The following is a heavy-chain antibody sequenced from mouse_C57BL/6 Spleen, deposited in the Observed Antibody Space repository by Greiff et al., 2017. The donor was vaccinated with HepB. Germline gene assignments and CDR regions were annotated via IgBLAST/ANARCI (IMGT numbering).Heavy chain of an antibody. V-gene: IGHV14-2*01. CDR2: IDPEDGET. CDR1: GFNIKDYY. D-gene: IGHD2-4*01. CDR3: AISKDYEFSLFAY. Sequence: VQLQQSGAELVKPGASVKLSCTASGFNIKDYYMHWVKQRTEQGLEWIGRIDPEDGETKYAPTFQGKATITADTSSNTAYLQLSSLTSEDTAVYYCAISKDYEFSLFAYWGQGTLVTVSA. J-gene: IGHJ3*01.